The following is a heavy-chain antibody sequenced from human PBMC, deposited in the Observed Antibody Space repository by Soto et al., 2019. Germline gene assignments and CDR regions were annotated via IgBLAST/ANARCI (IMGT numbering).Heavy chain of an antibody. CDR1: GYSINSYA. V-gene: IGHV1-3*01. D-gene: IGHD4-4*01. CDR3: AREQRGYSNFDY. CDR2: INGGNGYT. Sequence: QVQLVQSGAEVKKPGASVKVSCKASGYSINSYAVHWVRQAPGQRLEWMGWINGGNGYTKYSQKFQGSVTITRDTSASTAYMELSRLTSEDTAVYYCAREQRGYSNFDYWGQGTLVTVSS. J-gene: IGHJ4*02.